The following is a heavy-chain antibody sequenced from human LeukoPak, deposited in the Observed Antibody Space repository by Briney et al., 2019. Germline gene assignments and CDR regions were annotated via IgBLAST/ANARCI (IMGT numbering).Heavy chain of an antibody. CDR3: ARGISSWYADFDY. J-gene: IGHJ4*02. D-gene: IGHD6-13*01. CDR1: GGSISSSSYY. Sequence: SETLSLTCTVSGGSISSSSYYWGWIRQPPGKGLEWIGSMYYSGSTYYNSSLKSRVTISVDTSKKQYSLKVNSVTAADTAMYYCARGISSWYADFDYWGQGTLVTVSS. V-gene: IGHV4-39*07. CDR2: MYYSGST.